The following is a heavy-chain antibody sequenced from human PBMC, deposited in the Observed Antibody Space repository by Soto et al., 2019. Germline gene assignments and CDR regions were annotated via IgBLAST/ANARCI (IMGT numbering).Heavy chain of an antibody. J-gene: IGHJ4*02. CDR1: GASIRNFY. CDR2: IYNGERT. CDR3: AQTTGWPGFDY. V-gene: IGHV4-59*01. D-gene: IGHD6-19*01. Sequence: QVHLQESGPGLVKPSETMSLTCTASGASIRNFYWNWVRQFPGKGLGWIGHIYNGERTNYNPSLKXXVTISVDTSKNQFSLKLSSVTVADTAVYYCAQTTGWPGFDYWGQGTLVAVSS.